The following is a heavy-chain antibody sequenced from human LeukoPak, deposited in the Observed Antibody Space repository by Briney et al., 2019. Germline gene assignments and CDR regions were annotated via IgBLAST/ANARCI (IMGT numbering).Heavy chain of an antibody. CDR3: AREGGPYRPLDY. CDR2: VNLQGST. J-gene: IGHJ4*02. CDR1: GGSISSGDYY. V-gene: IGHV4-4*02. Sequence: PSQTLSLTCTVSGGSISSGDYYWTWVRQPPGKGLEWIGEVNLQGSTNYNPSLMGRVAISVDKAENHVSLQLTSVTAADTAVYYCAREGGPYRPLDYSGQGTLVTVSS.